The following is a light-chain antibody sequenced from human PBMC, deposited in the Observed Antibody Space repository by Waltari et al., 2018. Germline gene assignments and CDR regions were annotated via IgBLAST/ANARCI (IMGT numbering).Light chain of an antibody. J-gene: IGLJ3*02. CDR2: RNV. CDR3: AVWDDSLSGWA. Sequence: QSVLTQSPSISGTPGQTVSISCSGPDLNIGSWTVFWFQHIPGVAPRLLIYRNVQRPSGIPDRFSGSKSGTSVSLTIASLRSEDDGDYHCAVWDDSLSGWAFGGGTRLTVL. CDR1: DLNIGSWT. V-gene: IGLV1-47*01.